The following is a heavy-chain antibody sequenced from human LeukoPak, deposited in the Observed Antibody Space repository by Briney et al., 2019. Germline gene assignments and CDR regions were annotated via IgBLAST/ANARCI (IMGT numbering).Heavy chain of an antibody. J-gene: IGHJ5*02. Sequence: PSEALSLTCIVSGDSISSTSYYWAWIRQPPGKGLEWIGMIFYSGSAYYTPSLRGRVTLSVDTSRNQFSLNLISVTAADTGVYFCARQQSDTSLFDPWGQGTLVTVSS. V-gene: IGHV4-39*01. CDR2: IFYSGSA. CDR1: GDSISSTSYY. CDR3: ARQQSDTSLFDP. D-gene: IGHD2-21*02.